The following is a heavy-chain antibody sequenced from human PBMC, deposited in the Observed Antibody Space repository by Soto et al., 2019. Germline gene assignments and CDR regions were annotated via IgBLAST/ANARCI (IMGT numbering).Heavy chain of an antibody. Sequence: QVQLVQSGAEVKKPGSSVTVSCKASGGTFGNSAISWVRQAPGQGLEWMGGIIPIFPTPDYAQKFQGRVTITADESTSTAYMELTSLRSEDTAGYCARDKYRLQLGGNYYYAMYVWGQGTTVTVSS. V-gene: IGHV1-69*12. J-gene: IGHJ6*02. CDR3: ARDKYRLQLGGNYYYAMYV. CDR1: GGTFGNSA. CDR2: IIPIFPTP. D-gene: IGHD5-12*01.